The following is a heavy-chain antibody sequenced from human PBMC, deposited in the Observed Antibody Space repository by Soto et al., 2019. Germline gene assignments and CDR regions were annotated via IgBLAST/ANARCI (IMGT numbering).Heavy chain of an antibody. J-gene: IGHJ4*02. CDR3: ARDAGRRFDY. CDR2: IKQDGSED. CDR1: GFTFRSYW. V-gene: IGHV3-7*03. Sequence: EVHLVESGGGLVQPGGSLLLSCATSGFTFRSYWMTWVRQAPGKGLEWVASIKQDGSEDHYVDSVKGRFTISRDNDENSLYLQMNSLKVDDTAVYYCARDAGRRFDYRGPGILVTVYS. D-gene: IGHD1-1*01.